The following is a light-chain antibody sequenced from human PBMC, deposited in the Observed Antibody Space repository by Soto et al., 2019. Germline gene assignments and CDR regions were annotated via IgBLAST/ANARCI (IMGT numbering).Light chain of an antibody. CDR2: QVS. J-gene: IGKJ2*01. CDR3: MQGTHRPYT. Sequence: DVVMTQSPLSLPVTLGQPASISCRSSQGLLHSDGATFLAWFQQRPGQSPRRLIYQVSNRDSGVPDRFSGSGSGADFTLKISRVAAEDVGVYYCMQGTHRPYTFGQGTKLEI. CDR1: QGLLHSDGATF. V-gene: IGKV2-30*02.